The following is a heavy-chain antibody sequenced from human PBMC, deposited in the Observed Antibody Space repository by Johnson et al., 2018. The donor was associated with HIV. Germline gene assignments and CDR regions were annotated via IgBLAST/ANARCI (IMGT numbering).Heavy chain of an antibody. CDR2: ISYDGSNK. CDR3: ARGGCSGGSCYSHDAFDI. D-gene: IGHD2-15*01. CDR1: GFTFSSYA. V-gene: IGHV3-30-3*01. Sequence: QVQLVESGGGLVQPGGSLRLSCAASGFTFSSYAMHWVRQAPGKGLEWVAVISYDGSNKYYADSVKGRFTISRDNSKNTLYLQMNSLRAEDTAVYYCARGGCSGGSCYSHDAFDIWGQGTMVTVSS. J-gene: IGHJ3*02.